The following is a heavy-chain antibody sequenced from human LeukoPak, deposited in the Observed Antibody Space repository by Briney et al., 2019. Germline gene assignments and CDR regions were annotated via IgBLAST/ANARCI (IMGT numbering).Heavy chain of an antibody. CDR1: GYSISSGYY. Sequence: PSETLSLTCTVSGYSISSGYYWGWIRQPPGKGLEWIGSIYHSGSTYYNPSLKSRVTISVDTPKNQFSLKLSSVTAADTAVYYCAREEWFDPWGQGTLVTVSS. J-gene: IGHJ5*02. CDR3: AREEWFDP. CDR2: IYHSGST. V-gene: IGHV4-38-2*02.